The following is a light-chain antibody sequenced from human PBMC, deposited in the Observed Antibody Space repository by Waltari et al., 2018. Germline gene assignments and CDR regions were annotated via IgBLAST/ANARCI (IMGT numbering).Light chain of an antibody. Sequence: YDLTQPFSVSVSPGQTATITCAGEVRAEKYVRWFQQKPGQAPTWILFKDTERPSGIPERFSGSSSGSTVTLTIRGALLEDEADYHCHAAADNNWFFGGGTKLTVL. CDR2: KDT. J-gene: IGLJ2*01. CDR3: HAAADNNWF. V-gene: IGLV3-27*01. CDR1: VRAEKY.